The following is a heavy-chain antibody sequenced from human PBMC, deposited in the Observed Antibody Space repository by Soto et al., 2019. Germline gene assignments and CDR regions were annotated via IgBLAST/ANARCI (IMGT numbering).Heavy chain of an antibody. V-gene: IGHV4-31*03. Sequence: QVQLQESGPGLVKASQTLSLTCTFSGGSISSGGYYWSWIRQHPGKGLEWIGYIYNSGSTFYNPFFKSRVTAAADTSKNQFSLKVSSVTAEDTAVYYCAREPAPWGQGTLVTVSS. J-gene: IGHJ5*02. CDR3: AREPAP. CDR1: GGSISSGGYY. CDR2: IYNSGST.